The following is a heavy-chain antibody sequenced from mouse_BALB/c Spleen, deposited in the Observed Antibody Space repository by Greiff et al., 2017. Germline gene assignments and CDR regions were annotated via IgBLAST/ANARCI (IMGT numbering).Heavy chain of an antibody. CDR2: INPSTGYT. Sequence: QVQLKQSGAELAKPGASVKMSCKASGYTFTSYWMHWVKQRPGQGLEWIGYINPSTGYTEYNQKFKDKATLTADKSSSTAYMQLSSLTSEDSAVYYCARYYGYGGNLYAMDYWGQGTSVTVSS. CDR3: ARYYGYGGNLYAMDY. CDR1: GYTFTSYW. V-gene: IGHV1-7*01. D-gene: IGHD2-2*01. J-gene: IGHJ4*01.